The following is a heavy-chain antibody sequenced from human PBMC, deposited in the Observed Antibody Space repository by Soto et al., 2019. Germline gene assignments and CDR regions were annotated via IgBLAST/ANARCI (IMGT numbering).Heavy chain of an antibody. CDR1: GGSISSGGYY. V-gene: IGHV4-31*01. D-gene: IGHD2-21*01. CDR3: AASCVACGGFNYYGMDV. Sequence: QVQLQESGPGLVKPSQTLSLTCTVSGGSISSGGYYWYWIRQHPGKGLEWIGYIYYSGTTYYNPSLKSPVIISVDTSKNQFSLKLSSVTAADTAVYYCAASCVACGGFNYYGMDVWGQGTTVTVSS. CDR2: IYYSGTT. J-gene: IGHJ6*02.